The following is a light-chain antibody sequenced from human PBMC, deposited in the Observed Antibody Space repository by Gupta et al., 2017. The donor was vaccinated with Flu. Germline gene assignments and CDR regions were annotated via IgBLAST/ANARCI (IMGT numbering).Light chain of an antibody. CDR3: QVWDTDTDHQV. J-gene: IGLJ2*01. CDR1: KNRNKL. CDR2: DDG. V-gene: IGLV3-21*02. Sequence: GGDKNRNKLVHWYKQKAGQAPGLVVHDDGGRPSRIPERLSGSNSGTTATLTIGRVEAGDEADYYGQVWDTDTDHQVFGGGTKLTVL.